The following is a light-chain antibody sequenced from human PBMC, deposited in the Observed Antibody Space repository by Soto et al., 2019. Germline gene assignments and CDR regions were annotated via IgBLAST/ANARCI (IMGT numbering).Light chain of an antibody. CDR3: QQYNNWPPWT. V-gene: IGKV3-15*01. CDR2: GAS. CDR1: QSVSSN. J-gene: IGKJ1*01. Sequence: EIVMTQSPATLSVSQGERATLSCMASQSVSSNLAWYQQKPGQAPRLLIYGASTRATGIPARFSGSGSGTEFTLTISSLQSEDFAVYYCQQYNNWPPWTFGQGTKVDI.